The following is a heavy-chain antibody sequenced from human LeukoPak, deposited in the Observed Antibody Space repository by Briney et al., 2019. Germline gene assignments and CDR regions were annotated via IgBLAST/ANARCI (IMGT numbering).Heavy chain of an antibody. CDR1: GGSISSYY. D-gene: IGHD4-17*01. CDR2: IYTSGST. Sequence: PSETLSLTCTVSGGSISSYYWSWIRQPAGKGLEWIGRIYTSGSTNYNPSLKSRCTMSVDTSKNQFSLKLSSVTAADTAVYYCARDGEVGPPTVTPIEYFQHWGQGTLVTVSS. J-gene: IGHJ1*01. CDR3: ARDGEVGPPTVTPIEYFQH. V-gene: IGHV4-4*07.